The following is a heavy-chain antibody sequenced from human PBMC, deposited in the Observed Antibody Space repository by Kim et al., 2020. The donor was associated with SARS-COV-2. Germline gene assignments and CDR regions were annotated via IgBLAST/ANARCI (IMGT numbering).Heavy chain of an antibody. D-gene: IGHD3-22*01. CDR3: ARGIYSDSSGYLTYFDY. J-gene: IGHJ4*02. Sequence: ASVKVSCEASGSTFTGYYMHWVRQAPGQGLEWMGWINPNSGGTNYAQKCQCSVTMTRDTSISTAYMELSRLTSDDTAVYYCARGIYSDSSGYLTYFDYWGQGTLVTVAS. V-gene: IGHV1-2*02. CDR1: GSTFTGYY. CDR2: INPNSGGT.